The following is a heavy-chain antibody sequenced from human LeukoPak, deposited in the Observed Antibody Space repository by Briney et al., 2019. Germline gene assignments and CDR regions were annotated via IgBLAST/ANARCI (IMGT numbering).Heavy chain of an antibody. CDR3: ARRGSSSWCNWFDP. J-gene: IGHJ5*02. CDR1: GASISSSTYY. D-gene: IGHD6-13*01. V-gene: IGHV4-39*01. CDR2: IYYSGST. Sequence: SETLSLTCTVSGASISSSTYYWGWIRQPPGKGLEWIGTIYYSGSTYYNPSLKSRVTISVDTSKNQFSLKLSSVTAADTAVYYCARRGSSSWCNWFDPWGQGTLVTDSS.